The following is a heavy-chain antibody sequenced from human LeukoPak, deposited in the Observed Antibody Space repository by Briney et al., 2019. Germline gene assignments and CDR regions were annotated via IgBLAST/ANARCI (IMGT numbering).Heavy chain of an antibody. Sequence: ASVKVSCKASGGTFSSYAISWVRQAPGQGLEWMGGIIPIFGTANYAQKFQGRVTITADESTSTAYMELSSLRSEDTAAYYCARVPLVLRYFDWLLWSDYWGQGTLVTVSS. CDR2: IIPIFGTA. CDR1: GGTFSSYA. J-gene: IGHJ4*02. V-gene: IGHV1-69*13. D-gene: IGHD3-9*01. CDR3: ARVPLVLRYFDWLLWSDY.